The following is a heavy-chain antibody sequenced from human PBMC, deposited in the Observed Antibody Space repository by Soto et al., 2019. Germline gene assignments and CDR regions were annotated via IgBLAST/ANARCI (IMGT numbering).Heavy chain of an antibody. CDR2: IYYSGST. D-gene: IGHD2-15*01. CDR1: GGSISSSSYY. Sequence: ETLSLTCTVSGGSISSSSYYWGWIRQPPGKGLEWIGSIYYSGSTYYNPSLKSRVTISVDTSKNQFSLKLSSVTAADTAVYYCARQLPVRYCSGGSCKGWFDPWGQGTLVTVSS. V-gene: IGHV4-39*01. CDR3: ARQLPVRYCSGGSCKGWFDP. J-gene: IGHJ5*02.